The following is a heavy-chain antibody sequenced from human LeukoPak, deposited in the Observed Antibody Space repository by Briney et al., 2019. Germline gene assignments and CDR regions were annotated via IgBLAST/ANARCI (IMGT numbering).Heavy chain of an antibody. CDR2: IGGPAET. V-gene: IGHV3-23*01. J-gene: IGHJ4*02. Sequence: GGSLRLSCAASGFSFGVHAMTWVRQAPGKGPEWVATIGGPAETFYADSVKGRFIISRDNSRNSLYLQMNSLRAEDSALYYCAKDWTSHNGVYDCLDFWGQGTQVIVSS. CDR3: AKDWTSHNGVYDCLDF. CDR1: GFSFGVHA. D-gene: IGHD3-16*01.